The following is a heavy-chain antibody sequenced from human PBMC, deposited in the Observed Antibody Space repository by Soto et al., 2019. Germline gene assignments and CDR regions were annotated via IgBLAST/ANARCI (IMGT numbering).Heavy chain of an antibody. CDR2: INSDGSNT. Sequence: EVQLVESGGGLVQPGGSLRLSCATSGFTFSSYWMYWVSQAPGQGLVWVSRINSDGSNTGYADSVKGRFTISRDNAKSTLYLEMNSLRAEDTAVYYCARNFDYWGQGILVTVSS. CDR3: ARNFDY. CDR1: GFTFSSYW. J-gene: IGHJ4*02. V-gene: IGHV3-74*01.